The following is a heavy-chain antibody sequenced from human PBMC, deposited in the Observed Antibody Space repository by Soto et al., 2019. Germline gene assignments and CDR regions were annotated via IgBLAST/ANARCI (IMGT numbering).Heavy chain of an antibody. CDR3: ARHLYSGESSGYYGY. J-gene: IGHJ4*02. CDR2: VHYTGST. V-gene: IGHV4-39*01. D-gene: IGHD3-22*01. CDR1: DGSISRSTFY. Sequence: SETLSLTCTVSDGSISRSTFYWGWIRQPPGKGLERIGSVHYTGSTYYNPSLKSRVTMSVDSSKNHLSLKVSSVTAADTALYYCARHLYSGESSGYYGYWGQGALVTVSS.